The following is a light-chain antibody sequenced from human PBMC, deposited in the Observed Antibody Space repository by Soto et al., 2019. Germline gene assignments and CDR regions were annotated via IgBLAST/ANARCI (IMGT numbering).Light chain of an antibody. CDR3: ATWDDSLNGHV. J-gene: IGLJ1*01. Sequence: QPVLTQSPSASGTPGQRVTISCSGSSSNIGSNTVSWYQQLPGTAPKLLIYSNNQRPSGVPDRFSGSKSGTSASLAIGGLQSEDEGDYYCATWDDSLNGHVFGTGTKVTVL. CDR2: SNN. V-gene: IGLV1-44*01. CDR1: SSNIGSNT.